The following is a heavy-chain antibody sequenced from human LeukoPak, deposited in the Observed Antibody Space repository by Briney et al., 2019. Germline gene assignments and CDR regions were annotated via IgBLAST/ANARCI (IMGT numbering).Heavy chain of an antibody. Sequence: SETLSLTCAVYGGSFSGYYWSWIRQPPGKGLEWIGEINHSGSTNYNPSLKSRVTISVDTSKNQFSLKLSSVTAADTAVYYRARGRPPGIAFDYWGQGTLVTVSS. CDR3: ARGRPPGIAFDY. D-gene: IGHD6-13*01. V-gene: IGHV4-34*01. J-gene: IGHJ4*02. CDR2: INHSGST. CDR1: GGSFSGYY.